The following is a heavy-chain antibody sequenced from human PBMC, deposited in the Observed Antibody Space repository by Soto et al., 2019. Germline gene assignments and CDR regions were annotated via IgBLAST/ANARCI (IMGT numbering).Heavy chain of an antibody. CDR1: GDSYSISTYS. D-gene: IGHD6-19*01. Sequence: SETLSLTCNMSGDSYSISTYSWSWIRQPPGKALQWIGFIYQSGVTSYNPSLASRVSISLDRSNNQCSLKLKSVTAADTAVYFCAGMPYTSGLRFDPWGPGTLVTSP. CDR2: IYQSGVT. J-gene: IGHJ5*02. V-gene: IGHV4-30-2*01. CDR3: AGMPYTSGLRFDP.